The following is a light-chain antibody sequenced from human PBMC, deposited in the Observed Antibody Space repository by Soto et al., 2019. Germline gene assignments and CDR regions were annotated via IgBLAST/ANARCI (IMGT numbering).Light chain of an antibody. CDR3: TSYTGTTTLEGV. CDR2: EVS. V-gene: IGLV2-14*01. J-gene: IGLJ2*01. CDR1: SSDVGGYKY. Sequence: QLVLTQPASVSGSPGQSITISCTGTSSDVGGYKYVSWYQHHPGKPPKLMIYEVSNRPSGVSNRFSGSKSGNTASLTISGLQAEDEADYYCTSYTGTTTLEGVFGGGTKVTVL.